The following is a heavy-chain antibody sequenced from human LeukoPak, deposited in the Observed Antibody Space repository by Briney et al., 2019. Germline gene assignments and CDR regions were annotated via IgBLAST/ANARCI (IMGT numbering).Heavy chain of an antibody. CDR2: ISYDGSNK. Sequence: GRSLRLSCAASGFTFSSYAMHWVRQAPGKGLEWVAVISYDGSNKYYADSVKGRFTISRDNSKNTLYLQMNSLRAEDTAVYYCARRDILTEYDYWGQGTLVTVSS. D-gene: IGHD3-9*01. V-gene: IGHV3-30-3*01. CDR1: GFTFSSYA. CDR3: ARRDILTEYDY. J-gene: IGHJ4*02.